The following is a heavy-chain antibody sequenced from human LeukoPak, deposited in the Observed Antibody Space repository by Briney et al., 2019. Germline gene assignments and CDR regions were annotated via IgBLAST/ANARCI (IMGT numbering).Heavy chain of an antibody. CDR1: GGSFSGYY. J-gene: IGHJ4*02. V-gene: IGHV4-34*01. CDR2: INHSGST. CDR3: ARSYYYDTRALQY. Sequence: ASETLSLTCAVYGGSFSGYYWSWIRQPPGKGLEWIGEINHSGSTNYNPSLKSRVTISVDTSRNQFSLKLSSVTAADTAVYYCARSYYYDTRALQYWGQGTLVTVSS. D-gene: IGHD3-22*01.